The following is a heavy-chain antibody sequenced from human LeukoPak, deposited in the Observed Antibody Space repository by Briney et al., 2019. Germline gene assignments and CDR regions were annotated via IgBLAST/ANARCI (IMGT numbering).Heavy chain of an antibody. CDR3: ARSILYSSQSNWFDP. J-gene: IGHJ5*02. Sequence: ASVKVSCKASGYTFTGYYMHWVRQAPGQGLEWMGWINPNSGGTNYAQKFQGRVTMTRDTSISTAYMELSRLRSDDTAVYYCARSILYSSQSNWFDPWGQGTLVTVSS. CDR2: INPNSGGT. D-gene: IGHD6-6*01. V-gene: IGHV1-2*02. CDR1: GYTFTGYY.